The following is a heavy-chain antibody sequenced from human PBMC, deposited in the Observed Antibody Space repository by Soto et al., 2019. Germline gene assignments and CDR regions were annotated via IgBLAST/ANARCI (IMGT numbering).Heavy chain of an antibody. D-gene: IGHD2-15*01. Sequence: GGSLRLSCVASGFTFSDYAMTWVRQAPGKGLEWVSVISATGATTYYADSVRGRFTISRDNSKNTLNLQMNDLRVEDTAVIYCAKGRKSTEKDVAVMLAAASSIQHWGQGTLVTVSS. CDR2: ISATGATT. V-gene: IGHV3-23*01. CDR3: AKGRKSTEKDVAVMLAAASSIQH. J-gene: IGHJ1*01. CDR1: GFTFSDYA.